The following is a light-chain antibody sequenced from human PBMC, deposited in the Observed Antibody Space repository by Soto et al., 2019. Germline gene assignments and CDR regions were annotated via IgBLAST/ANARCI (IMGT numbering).Light chain of an antibody. CDR1: SSDVGAYIY. Sequence: QSALTQPRSVSGSPGQSVTFSCTGASSDVGAYIYVSWYQQHPGKAPKLIIYDVIKRPSGVPGRFSGSKSGNTASLTISGLQAEDEADYYCCSYAGSYTHVFGTGTKVTVL. J-gene: IGLJ1*01. CDR3: CSYAGSYTHV. CDR2: DVI. V-gene: IGLV2-11*01.